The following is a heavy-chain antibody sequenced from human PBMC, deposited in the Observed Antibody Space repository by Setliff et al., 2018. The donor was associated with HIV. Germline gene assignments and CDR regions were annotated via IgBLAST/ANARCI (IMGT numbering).Heavy chain of an antibody. CDR3: ARGGYSYGFGRHRAYFQY. J-gene: IGHJ1*01. Sequence: ASETLSLTCAVYGESFSAYYWSWIRQTPGKGLEWIGEINHSGGTNYNPSLKSRVTMSVDTSKNQFSLKLSSVTAADTAVFYCARGGYSYGFGRHRAYFQYWGQGTQVTVSS. CDR1: GESFSAYY. V-gene: IGHV4-34*01. CDR2: INHSGGT. D-gene: IGHD5-18*01.